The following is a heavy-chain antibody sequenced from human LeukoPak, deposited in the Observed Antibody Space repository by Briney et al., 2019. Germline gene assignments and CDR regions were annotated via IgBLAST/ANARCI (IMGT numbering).Heavy chain of an antibody. D-gene: IGHD6-13*01. Sequence: GGSLRLSCAASGFTFSSYSMNWVRQAPGKGLEWASSISSSSSYIYYADSVKGRFTISRDNAKNSLYLQMNSLRAEDTAVYYCARDSDSSRAGGAFDIWGQGTMVTVSS. CDR2: ISSSSSYI. CDR3: ARDSDSSRAGGAFDI. V-gene: IGHV3-21*01. CDR1: GFTFSSYS. J-gene: IGHJ3*02.